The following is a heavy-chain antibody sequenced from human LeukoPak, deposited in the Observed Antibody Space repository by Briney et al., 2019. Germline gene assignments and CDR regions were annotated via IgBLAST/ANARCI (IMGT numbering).Heavy chain of an antibody. CDR1: GYDFSSYW. Sequence: GGSLKISCKGSGYDFSSYWIGWVRQMPGKGLEWMGIIDPSDSDARYSPSFRGQVTISADKSINTAYLQWGRLKASDTAIYYCARHGDYDSTGFSDYYFKSWGQGTLVTVSS. J-gene: IGHJ4*02. D-gene: IGHD3-22*01. V-gene: IGHV5-51*01. CDR3: ARHGDYDSTGFSDYYFKS. CDR2: IDPSDSDA.